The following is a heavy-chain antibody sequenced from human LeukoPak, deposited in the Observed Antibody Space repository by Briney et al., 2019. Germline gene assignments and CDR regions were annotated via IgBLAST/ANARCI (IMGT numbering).Heavy chain of an antibody. CDR3: ARGSLYYDFWSGPDY. CDR1: GFTFNTYS. Sequence: GESLRLSCAASGFTFNTYSMNWVRQAPGEGLEWDSSISSSSSYIYYADSVRGRFTISRDNAKNSLYLQMNSLRAEDTAVYYCARGSLYYDFWSGPDYWGQGTLVTVSS. J-gene: IGHJ4*02. V-gene: IGHV3-21*01. D-gene: IGHD3-3*01. CDR2: ISSSSSYI.